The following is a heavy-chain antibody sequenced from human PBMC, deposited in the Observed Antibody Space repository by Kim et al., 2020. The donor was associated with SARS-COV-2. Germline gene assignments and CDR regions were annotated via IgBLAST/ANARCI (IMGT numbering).Heavy chain of an antibody. V-gene: IGHV1-69*13. CDR1: GGTFSSYA. J-gene: IGHJ6*02. CDR3: ATPRVPAPRPKNYYYYGMDV. D-gene: IGHD2-2*01. CDR2: IIPIFGTA. Sequence: SVKVSCKASGGTFSSYAISWVRQAPGQGLEWMGGIIPIFGTANYAQKFQGRVTITADESTSTAYMELSSLRSEDTAVYYCATPRVPAPRPKNYYYYGMDVWGQGTTVTVSS.